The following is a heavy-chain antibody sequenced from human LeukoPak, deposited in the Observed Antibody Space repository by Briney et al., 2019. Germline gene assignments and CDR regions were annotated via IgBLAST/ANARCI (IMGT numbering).Heavy chain of an antibody. CDR1: GDSVSSNSAA. D-gene: IGHD5-12*01. Sequence: SQTLSLTCAISGDSVSSNSAAWNWIRQSPSRGLEWLGRTYYRSKWYNDYAVSVKSRITINPDTSKNQFSLQLNSVTPEDTAVYYCARRGYSGYWWXDPWXXXTLXTVSX. V-gene: IGHV6-1*01. J-gene: IGHJ5*02. CDR3: ARRGYSGYWWXDP. CDR2: TYYRSKWYN.